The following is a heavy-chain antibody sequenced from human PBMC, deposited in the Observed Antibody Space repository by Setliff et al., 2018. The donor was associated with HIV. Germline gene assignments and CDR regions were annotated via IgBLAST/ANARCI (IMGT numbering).Heavy chain of an antibody. Sequence: PGGSLRLSCAVSGFTSNDHGMHWVRQVPGKGLEWVAGIISISGGTIYYADSVKGRFTISRDNAENSLYLQMNSLRAEDTAVYYCARDVSYYDISGYYLADFWGQGTLVTVSS. CDR3: ARDVSYYDISGYYLADF. D-gene: IGHD3-22*01. J-gene: IGHJ4*02. CDR2: IISISGGTI. CDR1: GFTSNDHG. V-gene: IGHV3-48*03.